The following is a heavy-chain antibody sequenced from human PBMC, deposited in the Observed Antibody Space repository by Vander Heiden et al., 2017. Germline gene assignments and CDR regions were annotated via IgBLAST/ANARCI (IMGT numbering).Heavy chain of an antibody. D-gene: IGHD3-10*01. CDR1: AFPFSTHH. Sequence: QVQLAESGGGLVKPRGSLRLSCADPAFPFSTHHMSWIRQTPGKGLEWVTYISSSGSTTYYADSVKGRFTISRDNAKSSLYLQMNSLRAEDTAVYYCATGVGFHYGSGSYYNDYWGQGTLVTVSS. J-gene: IGHJ4*02. V-gene: IGHV3-11*01. CDR3: ATGVGFHYGSGSYYNDY. CDR2: ISSSGSTT.